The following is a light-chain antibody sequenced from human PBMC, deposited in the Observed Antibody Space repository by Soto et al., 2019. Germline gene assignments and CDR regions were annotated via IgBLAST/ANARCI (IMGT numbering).Light chain of an antibody. J-gene: IGKJ1*01. CDR2: GAS. Sequence: EIVLTQSPGTLSLSPGERATLSCRASQSVSRNYLVWYQQKPGQAPRLLIYGASSRATGIPDRFSSSGSGTDFTLTISKLEPEDFAVYYCQQSGSSPWTFGQGTKVEIK. CDR1: QSVSRNY. V-gene: IGKV3-20*01. CDR3: QQSGSSPWT.